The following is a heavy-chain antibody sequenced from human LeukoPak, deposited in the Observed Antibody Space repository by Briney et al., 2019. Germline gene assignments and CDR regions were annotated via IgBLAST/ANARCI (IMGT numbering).Heavy chain of an antibody. CDR3: GAAVAGIFDY. Sequence: SETLSLTCTVSGGSTSSSSYYWGWIRQPPGKGLEWIGSIYYSGSTYYNPSLKSRVTISVDTSKNQFSLKLSPVTAADTAVYYCGAAVAGIFDYWGQGTLVTVSS. D-gene: IGHD6-19*01. CDR1: GGSTSSSSYY. V-gene: IGHV4-39*01. J-gene: IGHJ4*02. CDR2: IYYSGST.